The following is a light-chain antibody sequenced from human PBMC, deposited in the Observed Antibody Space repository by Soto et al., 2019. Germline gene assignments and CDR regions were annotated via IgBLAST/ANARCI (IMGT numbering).Light chain of an antibody. J-gene: IGKJ4*01. CDR2: GAS. Sequence: EIVLTQSPGTLSLSPGERATLSCRASQSVSSSYLAWYQQKPGQAPRLLIYGASSRATGIPDRFSGSGSGTDFTLTISRLEPEDFPVYYCQHYGSLVLTFGGGTKVAIK. CDR1: QSVSSSY. CDR3: QHYGSLVLT. V-gene: IGKV3-20*01.